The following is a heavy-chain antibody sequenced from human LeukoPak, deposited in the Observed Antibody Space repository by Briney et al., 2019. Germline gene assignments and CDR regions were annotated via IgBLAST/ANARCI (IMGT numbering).Heavy chain of an antibody. CDR2: IYYSGST. CDR1: GGSISSSSYY. D-gene: IGHD2-2*01. Sequence: SETLSLTCTVSGGSISSSSYYWGWVRQPPGKGLEWIGSIYYSGSTYYNPSLKSRVTISVDTSKNQFSLKLSSVTAADTAVYYCARDTCISCFSPDAFDIWGQGTMVTVSS. J-gene: IGHJ3*02. V-gene: IGHV4-39*07. CDR3: ARDTCISCFSPDAFDI.